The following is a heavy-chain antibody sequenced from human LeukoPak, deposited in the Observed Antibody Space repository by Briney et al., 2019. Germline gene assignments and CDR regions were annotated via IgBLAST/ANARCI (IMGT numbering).Heavy chain of an antibody. D-gene: IGHD3-10*01. CDR2: INPNSGGT. CDR1: GYTFTGYY. Sequence: ASVQVSCKASGYTFTGYYMHWVRQAPGQGLEWMGWINPNSGGTNYAQKFQGWVTMTRDTSISTAYMELSRLRSDDTAVYYCARAYGSGSYYTDYWGQGTLVTVSS. V-gene: IGHV1-2*04. CDR3: ARAYGSGSYYTDY. J-gene: IGHJ4*02.